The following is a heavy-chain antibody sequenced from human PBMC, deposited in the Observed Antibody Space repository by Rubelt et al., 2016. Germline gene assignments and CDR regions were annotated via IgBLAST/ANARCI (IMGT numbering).Heavy chain of an antibody. CDR3: APLLDFYGLDV. D-gene: IGHD2-15*01. J-gene: IGHJ6*02. CDR2: ISGGGSAT. V-gene: IGHV3-48*04. CDR1: GFTFSSYS. Sequence: EAQLVESWGGLVQPGGSLRLSCAASGFTFSSYSLNWVRQAPGKGLAWVSYISGGGSATYYADSVRGRFTVSRDNAKNSMYLQMNSLRAEDTAVYYCAPLLDFYGLDVWGQGTTVTVSS.